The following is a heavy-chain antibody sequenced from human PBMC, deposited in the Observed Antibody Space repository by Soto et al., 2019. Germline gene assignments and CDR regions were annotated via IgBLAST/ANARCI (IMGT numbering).Heavy chain of an antibody. CDR3: AARAYYDFWSAETEVDY. CDR1: GFTFSSYG. J-gene: IGHJ4*02. V-gene: IGHV3-30*03. CDR2: ISYDGSNK. D-gene: IGHD3-3*01. Sequence: QVQLVESGGGVVQPGRSLRLSCAASGFTFSSYGMHWVRQAPGKGLEWVAVISYDGSNKYYADSVKGRFTISRDNSKNTLYLQMNSLRAEDTAVYYCAARAYYDFWSAETEVDYWGQGTLVTVSS.